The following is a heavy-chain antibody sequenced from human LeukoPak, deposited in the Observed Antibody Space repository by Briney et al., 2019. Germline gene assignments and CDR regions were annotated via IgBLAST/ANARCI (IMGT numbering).Heavy chain of an antibody. CDR3: ARRYYDFWSGYSYYFDY. CDR1: GYTFSDHS. J-gene: IGHJ4*02. V-gene: IGHV1-2*02. CDR2: INPNSGAT. D-gene: IGHD3-3*01. Sequence: ASVKVSCKASGYTFSDHSMHWIRQAPGQGLEWMGWINPNSGATNYAQKFQGRVTMTRDTSTSTLYLELNSLRAEDTAVYYCARRYYDFWSGYSYYFDYWGQGTLVTVSS.